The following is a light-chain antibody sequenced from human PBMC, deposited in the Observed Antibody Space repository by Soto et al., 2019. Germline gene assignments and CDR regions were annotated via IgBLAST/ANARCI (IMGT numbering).Light chain of an antibody. V-gene: IGKV1-39*01. CDR1: QSISSY. J-gene: IGKJ1*01. CDR3: QQSYSTPRT. CDR2: AAS. Sequence: DIQMTQSPSSLSASVGDRVTITCRASQSISSYLNWYQQKPGKAPKLLIYAASSLQSGVPSRFSVSGSGTDFTLTISSLQPEDVVSYYCQQSYSTPRTFGQGTKVDIK.